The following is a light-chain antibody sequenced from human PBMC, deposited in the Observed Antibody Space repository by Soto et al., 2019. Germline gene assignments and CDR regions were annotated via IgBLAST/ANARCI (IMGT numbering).Light chain of an antibody. J-gene: IGKJ1*01. CDR3: QQYGDSRWT. V-gene: IGKV3-20*01. Sequence: EIVLTQSPGTLSLSPGERATLSCRARQSVTSSFLAWYQQKPGQAPRLLIYSASHRATGIPDRFSGSKSGTDFTLTISRLEPEDFAVYYCQQYGDSRWTFGQGTKVDIK. CDR1: QSVTSSF. CDR2: SAS.